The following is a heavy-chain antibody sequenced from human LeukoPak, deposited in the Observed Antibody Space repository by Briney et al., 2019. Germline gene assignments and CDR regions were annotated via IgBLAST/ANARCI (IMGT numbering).Heavy chain of an antibody. J-gene: IGHJ4*02. D-gene: IGHD6-19*01. Sequence: GASVKVSCKASGGTFSSYAISWVRQAPGQGLEWMGRIIPILGIANYAQKFQGRVTITADKSTSTAYMELSSLRSEDTAVYYCARKVGSGWLDYWGQGTLVTVSS. V-gene: IGHV1-69*04. CDR2: IIPILGIA. CDR3: ARKVGSGWLDY. CDR1: GGTFSSYA.